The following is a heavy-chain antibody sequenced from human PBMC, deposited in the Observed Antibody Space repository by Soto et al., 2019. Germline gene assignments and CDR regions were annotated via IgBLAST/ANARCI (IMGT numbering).Heavy chain of an antibody. V-gene: IGHV4-4*02. CDR2: IHHSEST. J-gene: IGHJ6*02. Sequence: QVQLQESGPGLVKPSGTLSLTCAISGGSISSNNWWTWVRQSPGKGLEWIGEIHHSESTNYNPSHNRRVTISVDKSKTLFSLKLTSVTAADTADYYCARTSYYDSTGYYNMDVWGQGTTVTVSS. CDR3: ARTSYYDSTGYYNMDV. CDR1: GGSISSNNW. D-gene: IGHD3-22*01.